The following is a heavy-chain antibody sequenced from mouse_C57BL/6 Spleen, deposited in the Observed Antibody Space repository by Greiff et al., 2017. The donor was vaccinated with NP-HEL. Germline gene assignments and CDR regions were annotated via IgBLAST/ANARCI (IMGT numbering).Heavy chain of an antibody. Sequence: QVQLQQPGAELVRPGSSVKLSCKASGYTFTSYWMDWVKQRPGQGLEWIGNIYPSDSETHYNQKFKDKATLTVDKSSSTAYMQLSSLTSEDSAVNYCASTYYGSSPFDYWGQGTTLTVSS. CDR3: ASTYYGSSPFDY. V-gene: IGHV1-61*01. J-gene: IGHJ2*01. CDR2: IYPSDSET. D-gene: IGHD1-1*01. CDR1: GYTFTSYW.